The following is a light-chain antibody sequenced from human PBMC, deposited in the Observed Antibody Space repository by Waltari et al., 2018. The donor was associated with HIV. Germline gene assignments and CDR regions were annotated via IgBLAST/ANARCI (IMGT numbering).Light chain of an antibody. CDR1: SSNIGARED. CDR2: GNT. CDR3: QSYDNSLNAVV. Sequence: QSVLTQPPSVSGAPGQRVIISCTGSSSNIGAREDVPWSQQLPGAVPKVLIYGNTNRPSGVPDRFSGSKSGASASLAIAGLQTDDEADYYCQSYDNSLNAVVFGGGTRLTVL. J-gene: IGLJ2*01. V-gene: IGLV1-40*01.